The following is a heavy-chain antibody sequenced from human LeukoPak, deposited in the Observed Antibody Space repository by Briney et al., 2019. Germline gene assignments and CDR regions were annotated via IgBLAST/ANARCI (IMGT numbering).Heavy chain of an antibody. CDR2: IYYSGST. CDR3: ASIRGVNLDY. Sequence: SETLSLTCTVSGGSISSSSYYWGWIRQPPGKGLEWIGSIYYSGSTHYNPSLKSRVTISVDTSKNQFSLKLSSVTAADTAVYYCASIRGVNLDYWGQGTLVTVSS. D-gene: IGHD3-10*01. V-gene: IGHV4-39*01. CDR1: GGSISSSSYY. J-gene: IGHJ4*02.